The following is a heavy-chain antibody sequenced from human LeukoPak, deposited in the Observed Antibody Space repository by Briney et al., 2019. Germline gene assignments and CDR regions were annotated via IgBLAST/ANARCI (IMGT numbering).Heavy chain of an antibody. D-gene: IGHD6-19*01. J-gene: IGHJ5*02. CDR1: GGSISRYY. CDR3: ARTIYGSGLNWFDP. CDR2: IYYSGST. V-gene: IGHV4-59*08. Sequence: SETLSLTCTVSGGSISRYYWSWIRQPPGRGLEWIGYIYYSGSTNYNPSLKSRVTISVDTSKNQFSLKLSSVTAADTAVYYCARTIYGSGLNWFDPWGQGTLVTVSS.